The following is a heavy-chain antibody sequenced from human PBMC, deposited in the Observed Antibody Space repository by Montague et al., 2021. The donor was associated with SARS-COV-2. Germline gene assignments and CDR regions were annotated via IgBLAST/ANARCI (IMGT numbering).Heavy chain of an antibody. CDR2: IYYTGNT. D-gene: IGHD3-10*01. V-gene: IGHV4-59*01. CDR3: ARDRGRYFDSGSYNWLDS. Sequence: SETLSLTCTVSGGSISPYYWTWIRQPPGKGLEWIGYIYYTGNTKYKLSLKSRVTISVDTSKNQFSLNLKSVTAADTAVYYCARDRGRYFDSGSYNWLDSWGQGTLVTVSS. J-gene: IGHJ5*01. CDR1: GGSISPYY.